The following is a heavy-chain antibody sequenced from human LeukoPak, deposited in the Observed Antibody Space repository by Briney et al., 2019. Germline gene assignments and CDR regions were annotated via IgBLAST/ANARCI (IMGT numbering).Heavy chain of an antibody. CDR1: GGSISNYY. V-gene: IGHV4-59*01. D-gene: IGHD3-10*01. CDR2: IYYSGST. CDR3: ARDHGGEFRH. J-gene: IGHJ4*02. Sequence: KSSETLSLTCTVSGGSISNYYWSWIRQPPGKGLEWIGYIYYSGSTNYNPSLKSRVTISVDTSKNQFSLKVRFVTAADTAVYYCARDHGGEFRHWGQGTLVTVSS.